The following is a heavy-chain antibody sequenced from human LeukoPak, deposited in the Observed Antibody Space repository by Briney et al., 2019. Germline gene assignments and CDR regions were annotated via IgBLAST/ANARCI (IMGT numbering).Heavy chain of an antibody. V-gene: IGHV3-74*01. CDR3: ARGNYGYGNFDY. J-gene: IGHJ4*02. CDR1: GFTLSRFW. CDR2: INSDGTST. Sequence: GGSLRLSCAASGFTLSRFWMHWGRQGPGKGLGWVSRINSDGTSTSYADSVNSRFTISKDNAKNTLYLQMNSLSADDTAVYYCARGNYGYGNFDYWGQGTLVTVSS. D-gene: IGHD5-18*01.